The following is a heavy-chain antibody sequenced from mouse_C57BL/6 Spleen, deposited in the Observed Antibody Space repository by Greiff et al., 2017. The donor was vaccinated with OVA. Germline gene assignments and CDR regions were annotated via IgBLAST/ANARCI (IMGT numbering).Heavy chain of an antibody. D-gene: IGHD1-1*01. CDR1: GYTFTSYW. CDR2: IHPNSGST. J-gene: IGHJ4*01. CDR3: ARFGVTTVVATSDYYAMDY. V-gene: IGHV1-64*01. Sequence: QVQLQQPGAELVKPGASVKLSCKASGYTFTSYWMHWVKQRPGQGLEWIGMIHPNSGSTNYTEKFKSKATLTVDKSSSTAYMQLSSLTSEDSAVYYCARFGVTTVVATSDYYAMDYWGQGTSVTVSS.